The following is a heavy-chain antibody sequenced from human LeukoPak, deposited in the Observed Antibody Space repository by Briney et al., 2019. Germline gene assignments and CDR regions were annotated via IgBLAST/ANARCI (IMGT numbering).Heavy chain of an antibody. CDR3: AGAYIKSPNCFDP. V-gene: IGHV1-2*02. J-gene: IGHJ5*02. Sequence: GASVKVSCKASGYTFTSYYMHWVRQAPGQGLEWMGWINPNSGGTSYAQKFQGRVTMTSDPSISTAYMELSRLTSDDTAVYYCAGAYIKSPNCFDPWGQGTLVTVSS. D-gene: IGHD4-11*01. CDR1: GYTFTSYY. CDR2: INPNSGGT.